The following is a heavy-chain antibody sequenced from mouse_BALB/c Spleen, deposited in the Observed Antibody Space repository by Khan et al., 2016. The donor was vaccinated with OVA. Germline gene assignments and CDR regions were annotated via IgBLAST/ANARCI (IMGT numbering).Heavy chain of an antibody. CDR2: ISYSGGT. Sequence: EVELVESGPGLVKPSQSLSLTCTVTGYSITSDYAWNWIRQFPGNKLEWMGYISYSGGTSYHPSLKSRISITRDTSKNQFFLQLNSVTTEDSATYYCSKWFDYWGQGTLLTVS. CDR3: SKWFDY. CDR1: GYSITSDYA. V-gene: IGHV3-2*02. J-gene: IGHJ3*01.